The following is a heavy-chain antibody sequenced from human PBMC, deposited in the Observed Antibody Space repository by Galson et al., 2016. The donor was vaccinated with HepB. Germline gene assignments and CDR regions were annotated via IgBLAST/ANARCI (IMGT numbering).Heavy chain of an antibody. CDR2: IYNSGSA. CDR1: GGSISSGGFY. V-gene: IGHV4-31*03. Sequence: TLSLTCTVSGGSISSGGFYWSWIRQHPGKGLEWIGYIYNSGSAYYNPSLKSRLIISVDTSKNQLSLKLSSVTAADTAVYYCARFYGALGYFDYWGQGTLVTVSA. D-gene: IGHD4-17*01. J-gene: IGHJ4*02. CDR3: ARFYGALGYFDY.